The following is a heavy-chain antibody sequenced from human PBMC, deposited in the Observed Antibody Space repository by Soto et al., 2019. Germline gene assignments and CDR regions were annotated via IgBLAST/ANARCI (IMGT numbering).Heavy chain of an antibody. D-gene: IGHD3-3*01. CDR1: GGSISSGGYY. CDR3: ARDPISLDPRFLEWRRRYGMDV. CDR2: IYYSGST. V-gene: IGHV4-31*03. J-gene: IGHJ6*02. Sequence: PAETLSLTCTVSGGSISSGGYYWSWIRQHPGKGLEWIGYIYYSGSTYYNPSLKSRVTISVDTSKNQFSLKLSSVTAADTAVYYCARDPISLDPRFLEWRRRYGMDVWGQGTTVTVSS.